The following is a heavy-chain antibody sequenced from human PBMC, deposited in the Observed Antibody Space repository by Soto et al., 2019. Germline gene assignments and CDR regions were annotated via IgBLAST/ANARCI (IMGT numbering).Heavy chain of an antibody. Sequence: SQTRSLTCAISGHSVASNSTGWKLIGQCPSRGPEWLGRTYYRSEWFNEYAVSVKSRITINPDTSRNLISLQLNSVTPEDTAIYYCARDIDFAYWGRGTQVLVSS. D-gene: IGHD3-10*01. J-gene: IGHJ4*01. V-gene: IGHV6-1*01. CDR3: ARDIDFAY. CDR2: TYYRSEWFN. CDR1: GHSVASNSTG.